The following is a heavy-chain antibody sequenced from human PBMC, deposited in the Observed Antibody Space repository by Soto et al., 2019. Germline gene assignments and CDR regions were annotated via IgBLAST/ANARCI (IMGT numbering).Heavy chain of an antibody. V-gene: IGHV3-30*03. CDR2: ISYDGSNK. CDR3: ATGFINWNDSPDY. CDR1: GFTFSSYG. D-gene: IGHD1-20*01. J-gene: IGHJ4*02. Sequence: QVQLVESGGGVVQPGRSLRLSCAASGFTFSSYGMHWVRQAPGKGLEWVAVISYDGSNKYYADCVKGRFTISRDNSKSTLYVQMNRLRAEDTAVYYCATGFINWNDSPDYWGQGTLVTVSS.